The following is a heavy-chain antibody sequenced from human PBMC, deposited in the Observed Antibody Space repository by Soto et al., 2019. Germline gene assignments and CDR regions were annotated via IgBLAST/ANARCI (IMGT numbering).Heavy chain of an antibody. V-gene: IGHV1-8*01. Sequence: QVQLVQSGAEVKKPGASVKVSCKASGYTFTSYDINWVRQATGQGLEWMGWMNPNSGNTGYAQKFQGRVTITRNTSISTAYMELRILRSEQTAVYYCARELNANPEDYWGQGTLVTVSS. CDR2: MNPNSGNT. J-gene: IGHJ4*02. CDR3: ARELNANPEDY. D-gene: IGHD2-21*01. CDR1: GYTFTSYD.